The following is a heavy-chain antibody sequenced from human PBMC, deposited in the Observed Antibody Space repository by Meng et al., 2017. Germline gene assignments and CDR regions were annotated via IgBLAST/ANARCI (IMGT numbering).Heavy chain of an antibody. CDR1: GFTFSDHY. V-gene: IGHV3-72*01. Sequence: GESLKISCAASGFTFSDHYMDWVRQAPGKGLEWVGRTRNKANSYTTEYAASVKGRFTISRDDSKNSLYLQMNSLKTEDTAVYYCARDGQVGFGELSRPLYYYYGMDVWGQGTTVTVSS. D-gene: IGHD3-10*01. CDR3: ARDGQVGFGELSRPLYYYYGMDV. CDR2: TRNKANSYTT. J-gene: IGHJ6*02.